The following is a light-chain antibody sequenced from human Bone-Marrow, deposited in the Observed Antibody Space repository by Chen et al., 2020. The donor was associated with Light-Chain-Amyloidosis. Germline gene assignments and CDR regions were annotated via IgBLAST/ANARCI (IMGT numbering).Light chain of an antibody. Sequence: QSALTQPASVSGSRGPSITISCVGTNSNVGLYNLVSWYQLRPGAPPKRLLYDAANLPSGVSDRFSGPRSSHPASLTISGLRHEDEAVYFCCAYAGLDTYVFATGTPVTVL. J-gene: IGLJ1*01. CDR1: NSNVGLYNL. V-gene: IGLV2-23*01. CDR2: DAA. CDR3: CAYAGLDTYV.